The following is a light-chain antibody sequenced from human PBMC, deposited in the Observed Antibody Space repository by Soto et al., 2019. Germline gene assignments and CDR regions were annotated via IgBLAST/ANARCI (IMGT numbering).Light chain of an antibody. J-gene: IGKJ4*01. CDR2: DAS. CDR1: QTVRNNY. Sequence: EFVLTQSPGTLSLSPGERATLSCRASQTVRNNYLAWYQQKPGQAPRLLIYDASSRATGIPDRFSGGGSGRDFTLTISRLEPEDFAVYYCQQFSSYPLPSGGGTKVEIK. V-gene: IGKV3-20*01. CDR3: QQFSSYPLP.